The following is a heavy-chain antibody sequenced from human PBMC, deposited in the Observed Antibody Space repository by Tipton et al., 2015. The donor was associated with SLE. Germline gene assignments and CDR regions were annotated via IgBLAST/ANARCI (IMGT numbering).Heavy chain of an antibody. CDR2: ISYDGSNK. CDR1: RFTFSSYS. V-gene: IGHV3-30*04. CDR3: ARDGYSSSWYVY. Sequence: SLRLSCSASRFTFSSYSMHWVRQAPGKGLEWVAVISYDGSNKYYADSVKGRFTISRDNSKNTLYLQMNSLRADDTAVYYCARDGYSSSWYVYWGQGPLVTVSS. D-gene: IGHD6-13*01. J-gene: IGHJ4*02.